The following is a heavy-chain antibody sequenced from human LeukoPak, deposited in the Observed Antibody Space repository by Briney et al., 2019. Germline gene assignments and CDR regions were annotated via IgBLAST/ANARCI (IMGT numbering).Heavy chain of an antibody. CDR2: INSDGITT. J-gene: IGHJ4*02. CDR1: GFTFSSYW. D-gene: IGHD2-2*01. V-gene: IGHV3-74*01. Sequence: GGSLRLSCAASGFTFSSYWMHWVRQAPGKGLVWVSRINSDGITTSYADSVKGRFTISRDNSKNSLYLQMKSLRAEDTALYYCAKDHCSSTNCYLDYWGQGTLVTVSS. CDR3: AKDHCSSTNCYLDY.